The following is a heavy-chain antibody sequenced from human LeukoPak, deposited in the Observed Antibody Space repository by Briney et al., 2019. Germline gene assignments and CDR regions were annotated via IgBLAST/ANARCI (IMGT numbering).Heavy chain of an antibody. CDR2: INHSGST. Sequence: SETLSLTCAVYGGSFSGYYWSWIRQPPGKGLEWIREINHSGSTNYNQSLKSRGTISVDTSKNQFSLKLSSVTAADTAVYYCARGLRAIGPNYFDYWGQGTLVTVSS. J-gene: IGHJ4*02. D-gene: IGHD3-10*01. CDR3: ARGLRAIGPNYFDY. CDR1: GGSFSGYY. V-gene: IGHV4-34*01.